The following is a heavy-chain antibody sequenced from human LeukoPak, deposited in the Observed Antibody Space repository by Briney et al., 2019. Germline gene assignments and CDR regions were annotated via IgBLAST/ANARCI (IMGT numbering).Heavy chain of an antibody. CDR2: MNPNSGNT. V-gene: IGHV1-8*01. CDR1: GYTFTSYV. Sequence: ASVNVSCKASGYTFTSYVINWVRQATGQGLEWMGWMNPNSGNTGYAQKFQGRVTMTRNTSISTAYMELSSLRSEDTAVYYCARAPPWRYDFWSGYNYYYYYMDVWGKGTTVTVSS. J-gene: IGHJ6*03. CDR3: ARAPPWRYDFWSGYNYYYYYMDV. D-gene: IGHD3-3*01.